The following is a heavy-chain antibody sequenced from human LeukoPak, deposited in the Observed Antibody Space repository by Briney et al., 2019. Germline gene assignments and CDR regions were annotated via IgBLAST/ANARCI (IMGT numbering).Heavy chain of an antibody. CDR2: ISGSGGGT. Sequence: GGSLRLSCAASGYTFSSYAMSWVRQAPGRGLEWVSAISGSGGGTYYADSVKGRFTISRDNSKNTLYLQMYSLTAEDMAAYYCAKRRGDGLQGGGFDYWGQGTLVTVSS. V-gene: IGHV3-23*01. CDR1: GYTFSSYA. CDR3: AKRRGDGLQGGGFDY. J-gene: IGHJ4*02. D-gene: IGHD2-21*01.